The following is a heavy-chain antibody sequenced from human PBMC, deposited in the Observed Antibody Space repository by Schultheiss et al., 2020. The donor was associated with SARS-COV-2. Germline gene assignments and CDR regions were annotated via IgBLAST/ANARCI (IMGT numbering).Heavy chain of an antibody. CDR3: ARDHYDSSGYHPADFQH. CDR1: GYTFTSYY. D-gene: IGHD3-22*01. CDR2: INPSGGST. Sequence: ASVKVSCKASGYTFTSYYMHWVRQAPGQGLEWMGIINPSGGSTSYAQKFQGRVTMTRDTSISTAYMELSSLRSEDTALYYCARDHYDSSGYHPADFQHWGQGTLVTVSS. J-gene: IGHJ1*01. V-gene: IGHV1-46*01.